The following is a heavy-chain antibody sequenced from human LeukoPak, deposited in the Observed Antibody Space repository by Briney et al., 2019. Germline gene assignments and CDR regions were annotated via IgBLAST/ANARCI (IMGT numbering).Heavy chain of an antibody. CDR2: IDPSDSYA. J-gene: IGHJ4*02. Sequence: GESLRISCKGSGCSFTSYWISWVRQMPGKGLEWMGRIDPSDSYANYSPSFQGHVTISADKSISTAYLQWNSLEASDTAMYYCARHSPGYCSSTTCPFDYWGQGTLVTVSS. V-gene: IGHV5-10-1*01. CDR1: GCSFTSYW. D-gene: IGHD2-2*01. CDR3: ARHSPGYCSSTTCPFDY.